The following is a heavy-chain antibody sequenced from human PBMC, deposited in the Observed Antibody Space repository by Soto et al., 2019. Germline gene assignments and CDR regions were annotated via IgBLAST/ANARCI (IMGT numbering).Heavy chain of an antibody. Sequence: SVKVSCKASGDTFSFYTINWVRQAPGLGLEWMGRVNPSLSMSNYAQKFQGRVTMTADKSTSTAYMELNSLRSEDTAVYYCARDQSWHDLVWWFDPWGQGTLVTVSS. CDR2: VNPSLSMS. CDR1: GDTFSFYT. V-gene: IGHV1-69*04. J-gene: IGHJ5*02. CDR3: ARDQSWHDLVWWFDP. D-gene: IGHD1-1*01.